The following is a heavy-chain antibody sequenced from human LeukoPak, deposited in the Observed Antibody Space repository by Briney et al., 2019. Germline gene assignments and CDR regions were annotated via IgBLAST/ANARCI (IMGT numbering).Heavy chain of an antibody. V-gene: IGHV3-21*01. J-gene: IGHJ5*02. CDR1: GFTFSSYS. CDR2: ISSSSSYI. CDR3: ARDRRVWFDP. Sequence: PGGSLRLSCAVSGFTFSSYSMNWVHQAPGKGLEWVSSISSSSSYIYYADSVKGRFTISRDNAKNSLYLQMNSLRAEDTAVYYCARDRRVWFDPWGQGTLVTVSS.